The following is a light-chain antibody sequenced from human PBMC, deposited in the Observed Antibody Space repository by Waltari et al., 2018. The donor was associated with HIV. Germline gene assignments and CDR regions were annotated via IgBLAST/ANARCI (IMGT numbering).Light chain of an antibody. V-gene: IGLV2-14*01. CDR2: EVS. CDR3: SSYTSSSTLGGV. CDR1: SSDVGGYNY. J-gene: IGLJ3*02. Sequence: QSALTQPASVSGSPGQSITISCTGTSSDVGGYNYVSWYQQHPGKAPKRRIYEVSNRPSGFSKRFSVSKSGNTASLTIYGLQAEDEADYYCSSYTSSSTLGGVFGGGTKLTVL.